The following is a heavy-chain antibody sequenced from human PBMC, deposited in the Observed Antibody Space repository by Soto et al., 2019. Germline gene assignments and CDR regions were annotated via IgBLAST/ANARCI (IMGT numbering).Heavy chain of an antibody. CDR1: GGTFSSYA. D-gene: IGHD2-21*02. CDR2: IIPIFGTA. V-gene: IGHV1-69*13. J-gene: IGHJ6*02. Sequence: SVKVSCKASGGTFSSYAISWVRQAPGQGLEWMGGIIPIFGTANYAQKFQGRVTITADESTSTAYMELSSLRSEDTAVYYCARGAVVTDRGRPRYGMDVWGQGTTVTVSS. CDR3: ARGAVVTDRGRPRYGMDV.